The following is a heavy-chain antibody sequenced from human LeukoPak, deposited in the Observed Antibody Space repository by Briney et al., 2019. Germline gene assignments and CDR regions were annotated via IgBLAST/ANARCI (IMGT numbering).Heavy chain of an antibody. CDR1: GFTFDDYA. CDR3: ARGASRADY. V-gene: IGHV3-9*01. J-gene: IGHJ4*02. CDR2: ISWNSGSI. Sequence: GGSLRLSCAASGFTFDDYAMHWVRQAPGKGLEWVSGISWNSGSIGYADSVKGRFTISRDNAKNSLYLQMNSLRAEDTALYYCARGASRADYWGQGTLVTVSS.